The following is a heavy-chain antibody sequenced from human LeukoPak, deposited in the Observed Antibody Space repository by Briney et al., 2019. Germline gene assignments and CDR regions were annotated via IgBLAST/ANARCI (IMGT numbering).Heavy chain of an antibody. Sequence: GGSLRLSCAASGFTFNIYEMNWVRQAPGKGLEWVSYISSTSSTIYYADSVRGRFTISRDKAKNSLHLQMNSLRAEDTAVYYCARGESSGWDRQDFFDYWGQGTLVTVSS. CDR1: GFTFNIYE. CDR2: ISSTSSTI. CDR3: ARGESSGWDRQDFFDY. V-gene: IGHV3-48*03. D-gene: IGHD6-19*01. J-gene: IGHJ4*02.